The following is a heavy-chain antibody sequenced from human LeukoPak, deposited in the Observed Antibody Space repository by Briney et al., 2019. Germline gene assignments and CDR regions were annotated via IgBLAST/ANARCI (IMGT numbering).Heavy chain of an antibody. D-gene: IGHD6-19*01. Sequence: GASVKVSCKASGYTFTSYYIHWVRQAPGQGLEWMGIINPSAGSTSYAQKFQGRVTMTRDTSTSTAYMELRSLRSDDTAVYYCAREGSGWYRINWFDPWGQGTLVTVSS. CDR2: INPSAGST. V-gene: IGHV1-46*01. CDR3: AREGSGWYRINWFDP. CDR1: GYTFTSYY. J-gene: IGHJ5*02.